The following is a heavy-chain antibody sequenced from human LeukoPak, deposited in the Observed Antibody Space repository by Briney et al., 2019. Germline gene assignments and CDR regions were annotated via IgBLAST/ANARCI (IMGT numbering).Heavy chain of an antibody. J-gene: IGHJ6*04. D-gene: IGHD3-10*02. CDR1: GFTFNTYG. CDR3: AELGITMIGGV. V-gene: IGHV3-30*18. Sequence: GGSLRLSCAASGFTFNTYGMHWVRQAPGKGLEWVAVISYDGSNKYYADSVKGRFTISRDNAKNSLYLQMNSLRAEDTAVYYCAELGITMIGGVWGKGTTVTISS. CDR2: ISYDGSNK.